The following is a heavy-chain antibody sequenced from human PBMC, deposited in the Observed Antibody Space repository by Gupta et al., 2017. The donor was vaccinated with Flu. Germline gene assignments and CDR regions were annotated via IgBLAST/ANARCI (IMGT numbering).Heavy chain of an antibody. Sequence: QVQLVQSGAEVTKPGSSVKVSCKASGGTFSSYPISWVRQAPGQGLEWMGGIIPIFGTANYAQKFQGRVTITADKSTSTAYMELSSLRSEDTAVYYCAKLGHSSSRHYYYGMDVWGQGTTVTVSS. CDR1: GGTFSSYP. V-gene: IGHV1-69*06. CDR3: AKLGHSSSRHYYYGMDV. J-gene: IGHJ6*02. CDR2: IIPIFGTA. D-gene: IGHD6-6*01.